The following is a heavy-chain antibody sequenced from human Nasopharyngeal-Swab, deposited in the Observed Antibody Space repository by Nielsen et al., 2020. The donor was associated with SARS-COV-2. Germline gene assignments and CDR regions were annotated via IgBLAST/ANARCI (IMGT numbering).Heavy chain of an antibody. D-gene: IGHD2-2*03. J-gene: IGHJ4*02. CDR2: VYPGDSNT. CDR1: GYVFSSYW. Sequence: GSLRLSCKVSGYVFSSYWIGWVRQMPGKGLEWMGIVYPGDSNTRYSPSFQGQVTMSADKSINTAYLQWSSLKASDTAMYYCARGGRVGSNSFLDYWGQGTLVTVSS. CDR3: ARGGRVGSNSFLDY. V-gene: IGHV5-51*01.